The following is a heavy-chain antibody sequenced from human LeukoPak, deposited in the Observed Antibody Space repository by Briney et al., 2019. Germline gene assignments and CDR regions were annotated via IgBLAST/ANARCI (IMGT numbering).Heavy chain of an antibody. CDR3: ARYYYDSSGYFPELNPYYYYMDV. V-gene: IGHV1-2*02. D-gene: IGHD3-22*01. J-gene: IGHJ6*03. Sequence: GASVKVSCKASGYTFTGYYMHWVRQAPGQGLEWMGWINPNSGGTNYAQKFQGRVTMTRDTSISTAYMELSRLRSDDTAVYYCARYYYDSSGYFPELNPYYYYMDVWGKGTTVTVSS. CDR2: INPNSGGT. CDR1: GYTFTGYY.